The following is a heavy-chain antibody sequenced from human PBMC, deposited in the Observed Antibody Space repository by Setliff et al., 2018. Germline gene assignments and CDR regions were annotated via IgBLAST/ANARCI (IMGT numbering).Heavy chain of an antibody. Sequence: KTSETLSLTCTVSGGSISSSSYYWGWIRQPPGKGLEWIGSIYYSGSTYYNPSLKSRVTISVDTSKNQFSLKLSSVTAADTAVYYCARGPSSGSYSDALDIWGQGTMVTVSS. V-gene: IGHV4-39*07. CDR3: ARGPSSGSYSDALDI. D-gene: IGHD1-26*01. CDR2: IYYSGST. CDR1: GGSISSSSYY. J-gene: IGHJ3*02.